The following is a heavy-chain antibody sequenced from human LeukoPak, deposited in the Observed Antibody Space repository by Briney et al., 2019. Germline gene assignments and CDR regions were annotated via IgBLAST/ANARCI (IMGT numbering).Heavy chain of an antibody. Sequence: SETLSLTCTVSGGSISTYYWSWIRQPPGKGLEWIGYIYYSGSAKYNPSLKSRVTLSVGTSKNQFSLKLSSVTAADTAVYYCARSYGSGNYFDYWGQGTLVTVSS. CDR1: GGSISTYY. V-gene: IGHV4-59*01. D-gene: IGHD3-10*01. CDR2: IYYSGSA. CDR3: ARSYGSGNYFDY. J-gene: IGHJ4*02.